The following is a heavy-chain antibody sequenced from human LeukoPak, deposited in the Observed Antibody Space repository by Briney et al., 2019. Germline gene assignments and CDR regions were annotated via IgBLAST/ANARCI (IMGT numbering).Heavy chain of an antibody. CDR1: GFTFSSYG. CDR2: ISYDGSNK. J-gene: IGHJ3*02. Sequence: PGGSLRLSCAASGFTFSSYGMHWVRQAPGKGLEWVAVISYDGSNKYYADSVKGRFTISRDNSKNTLYLQMNSLRAEDTAVYYCARFYGGNSNAFDIWGQGTMVTVSS. CDR3: ARFYGGNSNAFDI. D-gene: IGHD4-23*01. V-gene: IGHV3-30*03.